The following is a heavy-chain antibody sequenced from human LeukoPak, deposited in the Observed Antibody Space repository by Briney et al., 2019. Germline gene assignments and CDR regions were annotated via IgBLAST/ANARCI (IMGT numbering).Heavy chain of an antibody. D-gene: IGHD6-13*01. J-gene: IGHJ4*02. CDR1: GYSISSGYY. V-gene: IGHV4-38-2*02. CDR2: IYHSGST. Sequence: SETLSLTCTVSGYSISSGYYWGWIRQPPGKGLEWIGSIYHSGSTYYNPSLKSRVTISVDRSKNQFSLKLSSVTAADTAVYYCASPGIAAAGPFDYWGQGTLVTVSS. CDR3: ASPGIAAAGPFDY.